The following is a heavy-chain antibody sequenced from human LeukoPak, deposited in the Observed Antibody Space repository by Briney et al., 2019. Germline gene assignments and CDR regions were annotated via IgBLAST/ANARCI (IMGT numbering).Heavy chain of an antibody. Sequence: GGSLRLSCAASGFTFSSYSMNWVRQAPGKGLEWVSSISSSSYIYYADSVKGRFTISRDNAKNSLYLQMNSLRAEDTAVYYCARGEPSSSFDYWGQGTLVTVSS. J-gene: IGHJ4*02. V-gene: IGHV3-21*01. CDR3: ARGEPSSSFDY. D-gene: IGHD6-6*01. CDR2: ISSSSYI. CDR1: GFTFSSYS.